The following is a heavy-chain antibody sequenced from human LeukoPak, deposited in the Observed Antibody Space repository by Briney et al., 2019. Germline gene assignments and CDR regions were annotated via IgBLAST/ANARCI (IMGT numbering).Heavy chain of an antibody. V-gene: IGHV4-34*01. D-gene: IGHD3-22*01. CDR1: GGSFSGYY. Sequence: SETLSLTCAVYGGSFSGYYWSWIRQPPGKGLEWIGEINHSGSTNYNPSLKSRVTISVDTSKNQFSLKLSSVTAADTAVYYCARDRPGRRTYYYDSSGADAFDIWGQGTMVTVSS. CDR2: INHSGST. CDR3: ARDRPGRRTYYYDSSGADAFDI. J-gene: IGHJ3*02.